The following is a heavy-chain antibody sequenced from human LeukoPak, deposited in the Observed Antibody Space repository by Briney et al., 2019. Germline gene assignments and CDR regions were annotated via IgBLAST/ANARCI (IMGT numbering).Heavy chain of an antibody. Sequence: GGSLRLSCAASGFTFSSYAMSWVRQAPGKGLEWVSALSGSGGSTYYADSVEGRFTISRDNSKNTLYLQMNSLRVDDTAVYYCAKDSSSSNKYFGMDVWGQGTTVTVSS. CDR3: AKDSSSSNKYFGMDV. CDR1: GFTFSSYA. V-gene: IGHV3-23*01. D-gene: IGHD2-15*01. J-gene: IGHJ6*02. CDR2: LSGSGGST.